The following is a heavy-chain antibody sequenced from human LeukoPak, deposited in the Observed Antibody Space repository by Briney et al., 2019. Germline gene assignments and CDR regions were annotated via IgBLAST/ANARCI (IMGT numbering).Heavy chain of an antibody. J-gene: IGHJ4*02. V-gene: IGHV3-11*01. CDR2: ISSSGSTI. CDR1: GFTFSDYC. Sequence: GGSLRLSCAASGFTFSDYCMSWIRQAPGEGLEWVSYISSSGSTIYYADSVKGRFTISRDNAKNSLYLQMNSLRAEDTAVYYCARAPAYSGSAFDYWGQGTLVTVSS. D-gene: IGHD6-19*01. CDR3: ARAPAYSGSAFDY.